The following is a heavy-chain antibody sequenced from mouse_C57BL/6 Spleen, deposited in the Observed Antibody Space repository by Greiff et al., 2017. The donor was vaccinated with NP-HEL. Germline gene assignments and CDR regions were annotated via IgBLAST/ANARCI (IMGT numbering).Heavy chain of an antibody. V-gene: IGHV1-80*01. CDR1: GYAFSSYW. Sequence: QVQLKESGAELVKPGASVKISCKASGYAFSSYWMNWVKQRPGKGLEWIGQINPGDGDTNYNGKFKGKATLTADKSSSTAYMQLSSLTSEDSAVYFCARGYSNLYYYAMDYWGQGTSVTVSS. CDR3: ARGYSNLYYYAMDY. CDR2: INPGDGDT. D-gene: IGHD2-5*01. J-gene: IGHJ4*01.